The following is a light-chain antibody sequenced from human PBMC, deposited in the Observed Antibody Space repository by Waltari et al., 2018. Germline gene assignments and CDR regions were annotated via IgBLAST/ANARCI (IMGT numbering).Light chain of an antibody. Sequence: QTVVTQEPSLTVSPGGTVTLTCASSTGAVTIGYNPNWFQQKPGQAPRALIYSTSNKHPWTPARLSGSLLGGKAALTLSGVQPEDEAEYYCLLNHGGAWVFGGGTKLTVL. CDR2: STS. V-gene: IGLV7-43*01. CDR3: LLNHGGAWV. CDR1: TGAVTIGYN. J-gene: IGLJ3*02.